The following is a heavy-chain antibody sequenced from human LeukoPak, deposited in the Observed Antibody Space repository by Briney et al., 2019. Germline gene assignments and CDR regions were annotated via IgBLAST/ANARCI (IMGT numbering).Heavy chain of an antibody. CDR2: INPNSGGT. D-gene: IGHD5-12*01. V-gene: IGHV1-2*02. CDR1: GYTFTSYY. CDR3: ARESVATISSGYYYYMDV. J-gene: IGHJ6*03. Sequence: ASVKVSCKASGYTFTSYYMHWVRQAPGQGLEWMGWINPNSGGTNYAQKFQGRVTMTRDTSISTAYMELSRLRSDDTAVYYCARESVATISSGYYYYMDVWGKGTTVTISS.